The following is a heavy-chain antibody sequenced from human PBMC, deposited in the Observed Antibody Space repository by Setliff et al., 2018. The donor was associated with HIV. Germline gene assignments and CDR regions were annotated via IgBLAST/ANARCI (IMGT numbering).Heavy chain of an antibody. CDR2: ITYSGSA. V-gene: IGHV4-30-4*08. D-gene: IGHD5-18*01. Sequence: SETLSLTCTVSGGSISSDDYYWNWIRQPPGKGLEWIGYITYSGSAYYNPSLKSRVTISIDTSNNQISLQLSSVTAADTAIYYCARQVGSQYSYWAYYFDSWGQGALVTVSS. CDR3: ARQVGSQYSYWAYYFDS. J-gene: IGHJ4*02. CDR1: GGSISSDDYY.